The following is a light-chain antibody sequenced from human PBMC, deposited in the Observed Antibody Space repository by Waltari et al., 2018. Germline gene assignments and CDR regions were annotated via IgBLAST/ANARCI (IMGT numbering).Light chain of an antibody. CDR2: AAS. Sequence: DIQMTQSPSSLSASVGARIPTTCRASQGISTWLAWYQQKPEKAPKSLIYAASTLQSGVPSRFSGSRAGADFILTINSLQPEDFATYYCQQYDSYPHTFGPGTTVDLK. V-gene: IGKV1D-16*01. CDR3: QQYDSYPHT. J-gene: IGKJ3*01. CDR1: QGISTW.